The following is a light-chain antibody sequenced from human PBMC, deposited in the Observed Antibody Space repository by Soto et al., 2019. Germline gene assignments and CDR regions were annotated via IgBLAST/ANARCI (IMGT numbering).Light chain of an antibody. J-gene: IGLJ1*01. Sequence: QSVLTQPASVSGSPGQSITISCTGTSSDVGSYNLVSWYQQHPGKAPKLMIYEVSKRPSGVSNRFSGSKSGNTASLTISGLQAEDEADYYSCSYAGSSTRNYVFGTGTKVTVL. CDR1: SSDVGSYNL. V-gene: IGLV2-23*02. CDR3: CSYAGSSTRNYV. CDR2: EVS.